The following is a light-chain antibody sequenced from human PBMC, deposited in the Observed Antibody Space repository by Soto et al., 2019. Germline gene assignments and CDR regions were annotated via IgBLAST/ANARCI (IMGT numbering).Light chain of an antibody. CDR2: DAS. CDR1: QSVSSY. Sequence: EIVLTQSPATLSLSPGERATLSCRASQSVSSYLAWYQQKPGQAPRLLIFDASNRSTGIPARFSGRGSGIDFTLTISSLEPEDFRVYYWPHCRISPVSFSQGTRLEIK. J-gene: IGKJ5*01. V-gene: IGKV3-11*01. CDR3: PHCRISPVS.